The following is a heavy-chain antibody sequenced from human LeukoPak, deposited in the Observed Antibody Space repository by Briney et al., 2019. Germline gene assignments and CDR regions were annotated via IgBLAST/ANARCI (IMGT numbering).Heavy chain of an antibody. D-gene: IGHD2-2*01. CDR3: ARDLSNGGYCSSTSCSGNWFDP. CDR1: GGSISGGDYY. J-gene: IGHJ5*02. CDR2: INHSGST. Sequence: SETLSLTCTVSGGSISGGDYYWSWIRQPPGKGLEWIGEINHSGSTNYNPSLKSRVTISVDTSKNQFSLKLSSVTAEDTAVYYCARDLSNGGYCSSTSCSGNWFDPWGQGTLVTVSS. V-gene: IGHV4-30-4*01.